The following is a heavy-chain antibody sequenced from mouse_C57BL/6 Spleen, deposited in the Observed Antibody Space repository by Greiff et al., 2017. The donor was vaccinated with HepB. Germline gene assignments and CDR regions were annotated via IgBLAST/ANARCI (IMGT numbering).Heavy chain of an antibody. Sequence: QVQLQQSGAELVKPGASVKISCKASGYAFSSYWMNWVKQRPGKGLEWIGQIYPGDGDTNYNGKFKGKATLTADKSSSTAYMQLSSLTSEDSAVYFCARSSPSGFDAMDYWGQGTSVTVSS. D-gene: IGHD3-1*01. CDR2: IYPGDGDT. CDR3: ARSSPSGFDAMDY. V-gene: IGHV1-80*01. CDR1: GYAFSSYW. J-gene: IGHJ4*01.